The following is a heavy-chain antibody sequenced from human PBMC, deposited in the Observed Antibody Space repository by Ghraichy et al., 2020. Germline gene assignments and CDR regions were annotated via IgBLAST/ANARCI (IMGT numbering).Heavy chain of an antibody. CDR3: VRVSGWGSNWYFDL. CDR1: EFTFRSYW. Sequence: GGSLRLSCEASEFTFRSYWMIWIRQAPGKGLGWVATIKEDESEKYYMDSVKGRFTISRDNAKNSLYLQMNSLRAEDTGLYYCVRVSGWGSNWYFDLWGRGTRVTVS. D-gene: IGHD6-25*01. V-gene: IGHV3-7*03. J-gene: IGHJ2*01. CDR2: IKEDESEK.